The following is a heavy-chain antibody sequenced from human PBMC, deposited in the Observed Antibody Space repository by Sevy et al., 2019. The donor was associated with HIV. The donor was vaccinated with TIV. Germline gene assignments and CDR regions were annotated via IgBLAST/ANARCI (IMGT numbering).Heavy chain of an antibody. CDR3: ARAFRAVAVSYYFDY. J-gene: IGHJ4*02. Sequence: SETLSLTCTVSGGSISISSYYWGWIRQPSGKGLEWIGSFYYSESTYYNPSLKSRVTISVDTSKNQFSLKLSSVTAADTAVYYCARAFRAVAVSYYFDYWGQGTLVTVSS. CDR2: FYYSEST. CDR1: GGSISISSYY. V-gene: IGHV4-39*01. D-gene: IGHD6-19*01.